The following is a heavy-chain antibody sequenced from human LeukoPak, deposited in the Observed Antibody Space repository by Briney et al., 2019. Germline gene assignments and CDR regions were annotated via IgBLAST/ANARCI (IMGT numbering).Heavy chain of an antibody. CDR2: IYYSGST. V-gene: IGHV4-59*01. CDR1: GGSINSYY. Sequence: SETLSLTCTVSGGSINSYYWSWIRQPPGKGLEWIGYIYYSGSTNYNPSLKSRVTISVDTSRTQFSLKLSSVTAADTAVYYCTSSYYYDSSGYIAVWGQGTLVTVSS. D-gene: IGHD3-22*01. J-gene: IGHJ4*02. CDR3: TSSYYYDSSGYIAV.